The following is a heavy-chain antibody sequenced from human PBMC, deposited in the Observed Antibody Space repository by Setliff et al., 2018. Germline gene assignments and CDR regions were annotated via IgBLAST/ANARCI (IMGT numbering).Heavy chain of an antibody. CDR3: ARDEASCGGDCYSRGYFDF. D-gene: IGHD2-21*01. J-gene: IGHJ4*02. CDR1: GFSFSNYG. CDR2: ISGYTGNT. V-gene: IGHV1-18*01. Sequence: GASVKVSCKASGFSFSNYGITWVRQAPGRGLEWLGWISGYTGNTNSVQKLRGRVTMTTDTSTSTAYLELGSLTTDDTAVHYCARDEASCGGDCYSRGYFDFWGQGTLVTVSS.